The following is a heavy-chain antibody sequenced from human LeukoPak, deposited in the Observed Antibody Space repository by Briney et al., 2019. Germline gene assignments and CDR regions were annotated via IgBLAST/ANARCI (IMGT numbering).Heavy chain of an antibody. CDR1: GGSISSYY. CDR3: ARGSHRGYYYGMDV. J-gene: IGHJ6*02. V-gene: IGHV4-59*01. CDR2: IYYSGST. Sequence: SETLSLTCTVSGGSISSYYCSWIRQPPGKGLEWIGYIYYSGSTNYNPSLKSRVTISVDTSKNQFSLKLSSVTAADTAVYYCARGSHRGYYYGMDVWGQGTTVTVSS.